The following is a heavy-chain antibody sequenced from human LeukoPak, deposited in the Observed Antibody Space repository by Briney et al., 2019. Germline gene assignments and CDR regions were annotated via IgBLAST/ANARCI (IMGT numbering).Heavy chain of an antibody. CDR1: GSNFFTYW. D-gene: IGHD2-2*01. V-gene: IGHV5-51*01. Sequence: KPGESLKISCKASGSNFFTYWRGWARQLPRKGLEWMGIIYPADSQTRYSPSFQGQVTISADKSISTAYLQWSSLKASDTAIYYCARPECSSTRCYLYFQHWGQGTLVTVSS. CDR2: IYPADSQT. CDR3: ARPECSSTRCYLYFQH. J-gene: IGHJ1*01.